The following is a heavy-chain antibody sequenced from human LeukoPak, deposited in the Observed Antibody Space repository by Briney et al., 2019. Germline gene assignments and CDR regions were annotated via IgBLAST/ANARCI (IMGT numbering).Heavy chain of an antibody. CDR1: GGSISSYY. D-gene: IGHD3-10*01. CDR2: IYYSGST. J-gene: IGHJ5*02. Sequence: PSETLSLTCTVSGGSISSYYWSWIRQPPGKGLEWIGYIYYSGSTNYNPSLKSRVTMSVDTSKNQFSLKLSSVTAADTAVYYCARGTYYYGSGSLGWFDPWGQGTLVTVSS. V-gene: IGHV4-59*12. CDR3: ARGTYYYGSGSLGWFDP.